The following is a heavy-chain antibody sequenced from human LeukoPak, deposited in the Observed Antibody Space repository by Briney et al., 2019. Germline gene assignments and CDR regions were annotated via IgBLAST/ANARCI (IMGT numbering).Heavy chain of an antibody. CDR2: INYSGRT. D-gene: IGHD5-18*01. V-gene: IGHV4-34*01. J-gene: IGHJ4*02. CDR1: DGSFSDYY. CDR3: ARRGYTYGSFDY. Sequence: SETLSLTCAVFDGSFSDYYWSWVRQPPGKGLEWIGEINYSGRTNYYPSLTSRATLSIDTSKNQFSLKLSSVTAADTAVYFCARRGYTYGSFDYWGQGTLVTASS.